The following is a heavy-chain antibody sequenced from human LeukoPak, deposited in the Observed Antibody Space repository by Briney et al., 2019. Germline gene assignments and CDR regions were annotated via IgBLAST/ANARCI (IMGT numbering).Heavy chain of an antibody. CDR3: ARGRPSRYCSGGSCYNNPYYVDY. CDR1: SGSFSGYY. V-gene: IGHV4-34*01. Sequence: SETLSLTCAVYSGSFSGYYWSWIRQPPGKGLEWIGEINHSGSTNYNPSLKSRVTISVDTSKNQFSLKLSSVTAADTAVYYCARGRPSRYCSGGSCYNNPYYVDYWGQGTLVTVSS. D-gene: IGHD2-15*01. J-gene: IGHJ4*02. CDR2: INHSGST.